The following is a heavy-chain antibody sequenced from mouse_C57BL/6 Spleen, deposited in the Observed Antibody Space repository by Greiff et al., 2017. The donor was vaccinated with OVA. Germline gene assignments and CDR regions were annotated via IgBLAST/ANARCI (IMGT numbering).Heavy chain of an antibody. V-gene: IGHV1-26*01. J-gene: IGHJ4*01. Sequence: EVQLQQSGPELVKPGASVKISCKASGYTFTDYYMNWVKQSHGKSLEWIGDINPNNGGTSYNQKFKGKATLTVDKSSSTAYMELRSLTSEDSAVYYCARRLRHAMDYWGQGTSVTVSS. D-gene: IGHD1-2*01. CDR3: ARRLRHAMDY. CDR1: GYTFTDYY. CDR2: INPNNGGT.